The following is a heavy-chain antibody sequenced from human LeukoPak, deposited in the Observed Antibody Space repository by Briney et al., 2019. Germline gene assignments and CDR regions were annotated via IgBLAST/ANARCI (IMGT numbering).Heavy chain of an antibody. CDR2: ISSSGSTI. Sequence: GGSLRLSCAASGFTFSSYEMNWVRQAPGKGLEWVSYISSSGSTIYYADSVKGRFTISRDSAKNSLYLQMNSLRAEDTAVYYCARENLQLWLRYFDYWGQGTLVTVSS. D-gene: IGHD5-18*01. CDR1: GFTFSSYE. CDR3: ARENLQLWLRYFDY. V-gene: IGHV3-48*03. J-gene: IGHJ4*02.